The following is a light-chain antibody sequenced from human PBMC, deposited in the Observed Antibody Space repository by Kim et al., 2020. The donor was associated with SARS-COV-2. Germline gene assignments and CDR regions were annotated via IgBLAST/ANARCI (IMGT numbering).Light chain of an antibody. Sequence: ASVGDRVTSTCRASQGIGNYLAWYQQKPGKVPKLLIYVASTLQSGVPSRFSGSGSGTDFTLTISGLQPEDVATYYCQKYNSVPLTFGGGTKVDIK. CDR1: QGIGNY. V-gene: IGKV1-27*01. J-gene: IGKJ4*01. CDR3: QKYNSVPLT. CDR2: VAS.